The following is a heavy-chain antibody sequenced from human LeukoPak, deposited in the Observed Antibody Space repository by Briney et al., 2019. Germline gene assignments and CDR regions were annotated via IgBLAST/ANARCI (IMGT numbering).Heavy chain of an antibody. CDR3: ARGVTMVRGVIDYYMDV. Sequence: SETLSLTCNVSGGSISSYYWSWIRQPPGKGLEWIGYIYYCESTNYNPSLKSRVTISVETSKNQISLKLSSVTAADAAVYYCARGVTMVRGVIDYYMDVWGKGTTVTVSS. D-gene: IGHD3-10*01. V-gene: IGHV4-59*01. J-gene: IGHJ6*03. CDR2: IYYCEST. CDR1: GGSISSYY.